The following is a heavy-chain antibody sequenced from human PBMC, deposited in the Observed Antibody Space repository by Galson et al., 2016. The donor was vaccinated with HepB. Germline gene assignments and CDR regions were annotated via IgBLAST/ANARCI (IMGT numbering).Heavy chain of an antibody. D-gene: IGHD2-15*01. V-gene: IGHV5-10-1*01. CDR2: IDLSDSYT. J-gene: IGHJ4*01. Sequence: QSGAEVKKPGESLRISCKGSGYRFTNYWINWVRQMPGKGLEWMGRIDLSDSYTNYSPSFQGHVTISADRSSSSVYLKWSSLKASDTGLYYCARLDCSGGSCYNAYFDYWGHGTLVTVAS. CDR1: GYRFTNYW. CDR3: ARLDCSGGSCYNAYFDY.